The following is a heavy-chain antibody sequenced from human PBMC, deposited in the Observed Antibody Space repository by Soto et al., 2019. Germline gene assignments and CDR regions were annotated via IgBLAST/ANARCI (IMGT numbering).Heavy chain of an antibody. CDR2: IYWNDDK. Sequence: QITLKESGPTLVKPTQTLTLTCTFSGFSLSTGGLGVGWIRQPPGKALEWLALIYWNDDKRYSPSLRNRLTITQDPSKNQVVLTMTNMDPVDTATYYCGHREASASSGAYDYWGQGTLVTVSS. D-gene: IGHD6-6*01. CDR1: GFSLSTGGLG. J-gene: IGHJ4*02. CDR3: GHREASASSGAYDY. V-gene: IGHV2-5*01.